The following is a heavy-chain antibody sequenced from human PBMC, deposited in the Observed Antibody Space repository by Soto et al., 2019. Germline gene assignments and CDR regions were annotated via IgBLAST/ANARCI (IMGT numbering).Heavy chain of an antibody. CDR1: GYTFTGYY. Sequence: GASVKVSCKASGYTFTGYYMHWVRQAPGQGLEWMGWINPNSGGTNYAQKFQGRVTMTRDTSISTAYMELSRLRSDDTAVYYCARAFYSGSYTNFDYWGQGTLVTVSS. V-gene: IGHV1-2*02. CDR2: INPNSGGT. J-gene: IGHJ4*02. D-gene: IGHD1-26*01. CDR3: ARAFYSGSYTNFDY.